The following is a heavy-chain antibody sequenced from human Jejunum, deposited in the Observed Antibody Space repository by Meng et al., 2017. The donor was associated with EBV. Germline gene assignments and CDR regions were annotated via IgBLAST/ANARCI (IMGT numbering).Heavy chain of an antibody. CDR2: INHGGGA. CDR3: ARLGGYASGTYYPIDP. D-gene: IGHD3-10*01. V-gene: IGHV4-34*01. CDR1: GGSFSDYY. J-gene: IGHJ5*02. Sequence: QVQPQQWGAGLLKPSETLSLTCAVSGGSFSDYYWTWIRQPPGKGLEWIGEINHGGGAIYNPSLKSRVTISVDTSKNQFSLKLSSVTAADTAVYYCARLGGYASGTYYPIDPWGQGTLVTVSS.